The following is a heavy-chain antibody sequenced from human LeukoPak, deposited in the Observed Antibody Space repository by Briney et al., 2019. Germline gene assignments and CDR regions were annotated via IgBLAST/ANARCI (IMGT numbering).Heavy chain of an antibody. CDR1: GGSISGYY. Sequence: SETLSLTCAVSGGSISGYYWSWIRQPPGKGLEWIGYIYYSGNTNSNPSLKSRVTISVDTSKNQFSLNLSSVTAADTAVYYCARGPPTPYSNYEFLGYFDYWGQGTLVTVSS. J-gene: IGHJ4*02. V-gene: IGHV4-59*08. D-gene: IGHD4-11*01. CDR3: ARGPPTPYSNYEFLGYFDY. CDR2: IYYSGNT.